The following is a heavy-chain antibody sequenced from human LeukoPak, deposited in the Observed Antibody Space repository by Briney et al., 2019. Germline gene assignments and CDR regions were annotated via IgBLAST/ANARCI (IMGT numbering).Heavy chain of an antibody. CDR2: INYSGDTT. J-gene: IGHJ4*02. CDR1: GFTFSSYS. CDR3: VKAAGTVTANYLDY. D-gene: IGHD3-16*02. V-gene: IGHV3-23*01. Sequence: GGSLRLSCAASGFTFSSYSMNWVRQAPGKGLEWVSVINYSGDTTSYADSVKGRFTISRDISKNTLYLHMNSLRVEDTAVYYCVKAAGTVTANYLDYWGQGTLVTVSS.